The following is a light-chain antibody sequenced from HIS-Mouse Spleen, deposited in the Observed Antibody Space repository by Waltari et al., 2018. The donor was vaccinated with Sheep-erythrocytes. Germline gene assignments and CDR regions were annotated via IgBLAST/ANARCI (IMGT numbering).Light chain of an antibody. Sequence: QSALTQPRSVSGSPGQSVTISCTGTSSDVGGYNYVSWYQQHPGKAPKLMIYDVSKWPSGVPDRFSGSKSGNTASLTISGLQAEDEADYYCCSYAGRYNHVFATGTKVTVL. CDR1: SSDVGGYNY. CDR2: DVS. CDR3: CSYAGRYNHV. V-gene: IGLV2-11*01. J-gene: IGLJ1*01.